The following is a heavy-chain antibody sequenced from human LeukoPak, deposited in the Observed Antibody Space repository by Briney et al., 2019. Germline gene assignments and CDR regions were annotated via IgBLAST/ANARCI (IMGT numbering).Heavy chain of an antibody. D-gene: IGHD6-13*01. CDR1: GGSISGYY. CDR3: ARLSTQLAAGNPFDI. Sequence: PSETLSPTCTVSGGSISGYYWSWIRQPPGKGLEWIGHIHYSGSTNYNPSLKSRVTISVDTSKNQSSLTLSSVTAADTAVYYCARLSTQLAAGNPFDIWGQGTMVTFSS. J-gene: IGHJ3*02. CDR2: IHYSGST. V-gene: IGHV4-59*08.